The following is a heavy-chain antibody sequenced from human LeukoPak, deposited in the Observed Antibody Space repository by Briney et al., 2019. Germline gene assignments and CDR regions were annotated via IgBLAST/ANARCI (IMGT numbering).Heavy chain of an antibody. CDR3: ARDCDRSGYYCY. CDR1: GYSFTSYG. Sequence: ASVKVSCKASGYSFTSYGISWVRQAPGQGLEWMGWISVYNGNTNYAQKLQGRVTMTTDTSTSTAYMELRSLRSDGTAVYYCARDCDRSGYYCYWGQGTLVTVSS. D-gene: IGHD3-22*01. J-gene: IGHJ4*02. CDR2: ISVYNGNT. V-gene: IGHV1-18*01.